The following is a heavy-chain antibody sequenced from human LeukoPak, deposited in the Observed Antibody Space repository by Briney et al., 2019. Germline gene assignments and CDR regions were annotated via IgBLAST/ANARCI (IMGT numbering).Heavy chain of an antibody. CDR3: AKAHDCSGGSCYHHYYDSSGYYYGYYFDY. CDR2: ISWNSGSI. D-gene: IGHD3-22*01. CDR1: GFTFDDYA. V-gene: IGHV3-9*01. Sequence: GGSPRLSCAASGFTFDDYAMHWVRQAPGKGLEWVSGISWNSGSIGYADSVKGRFTISRDNAKNSLYLQMNSLRAEDTALYYCAKAHDCSGGSCYHHYYDSSGYYYGYYFDYWGQGTLVTVSS. J-gene: IGHJ4*02.